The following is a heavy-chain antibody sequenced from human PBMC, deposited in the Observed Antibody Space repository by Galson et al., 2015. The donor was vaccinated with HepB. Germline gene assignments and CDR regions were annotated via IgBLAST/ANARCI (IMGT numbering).Heavy chain of an antibody. D-gene: IGHD3-9*01. J-gene: IGHJ4*02. CDR3: ARQPTNYDILTGYSKYYFDY. CDR1: GGTFSSYA. CDR2: IIPIFGTA. V-gene: IGHV1-69*13. Sequence: SVKVSCKASGGTFSSYAISWVRQAPGQGLEWMGGIIPIFGTANYAQKFQGRVTITADESTSTAYMELSSLRSEDTAVYYCARQPTNYDILTGYSKYYFDYWGQGTLVTVSS.